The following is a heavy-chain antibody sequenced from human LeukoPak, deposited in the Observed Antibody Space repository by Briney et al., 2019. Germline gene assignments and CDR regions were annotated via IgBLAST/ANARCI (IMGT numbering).Heavy chain of an antibody. CDR2: INHSGIT. J-gene: IGHJ6*02. CDR1: GVSFSGSY. V-gene: IGHV4-34*01. D-gene: IGHD3-10*01. Sequence: PSETLSLTCAAHGVSFSGSYWNWVRQPPGKGLEWMGEINHSGITNYNPSLKSRVTIPVDTSKTKFSLKVRSVTAADSAVYYWARRVRLWTNDLYYYGTDVWGQGTTVTASS. CDR3: ARRVRLWTNDLYYYGTDV.